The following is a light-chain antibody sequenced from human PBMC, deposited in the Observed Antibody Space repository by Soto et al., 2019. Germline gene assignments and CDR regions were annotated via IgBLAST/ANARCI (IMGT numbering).Light chain of an antibody. CDR1: QGISNY. V-gene: IGKV1-27*01. CDR3: QKYDSAPT. CDR2: AAS. Sequence: DIQMTQSPSSLSASVGDGVTITCRASQGISNYLAWYQQKPGKVPKLLIYAASTLRSGVPSRFSGSGSGTYFTLTISSLQPEDVATYYCQKYDSAPTFGGGTKVEIK. J-gene: IGKJ4*01.